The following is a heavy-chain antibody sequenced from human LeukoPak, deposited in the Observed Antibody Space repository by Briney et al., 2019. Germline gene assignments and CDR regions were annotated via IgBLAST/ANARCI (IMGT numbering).Heavy chain of an antibody. Sequence: GGSLRLSCAASGLTFSTYWMHWVRQAPGKGLVWVSFIKGDGSSATYADSVKGRFTISGDNAKNTLYLQMNSLRAEDTAVYYCTRGSGGYYHEPPFDYWGQGTLVTVSS. V-gene: IGHV3-74*01. D-gene: IGHD3-22*01. CDR2: IKGDGSSA. CDR3: TRGSGGYYHEPPFDY. CDR1: GLTFSTYW. J-gene: IGHJ4*02.